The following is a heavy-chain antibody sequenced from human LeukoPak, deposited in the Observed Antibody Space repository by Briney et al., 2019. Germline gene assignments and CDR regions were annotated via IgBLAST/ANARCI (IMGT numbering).Heavy chain of an antibody. CDR3: VRVGNSLNYFDC. D-gene: IGHD3-16*01. CDR1: GFSFSSYE. J-gene: IGHJ4*02. Sequence: GGSLRLSCAASGFSFSSYEMNWVRQAPGKGLEWVSYIRSSGSTTYYADSVKGRFTISRDNAKDSLYLQMNSLRAEDAAVYYCVRVGNSLNYFDCWGQGTLVTVSS. V-gene: IGHV3-48*03. CDR2: IRSSGSTT.